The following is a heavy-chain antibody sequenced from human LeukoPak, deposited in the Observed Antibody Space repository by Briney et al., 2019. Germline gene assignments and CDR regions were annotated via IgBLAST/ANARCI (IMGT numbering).Heavy chain of an antibody. CDR2: IYYSGST. Sequence: NPSETLSLTCTVSGGSISSYYWSWIRQPPGKGLEWIGYIYYSGSTNYNPSLKSRVTISVDTSKNQFSLKLSSVTAADTAVYYCARNSGYDTYYFDYWGQGTLVTVSS. D-gene: IGHD5-12*01. CDR1: GGSISSYY. CDR3: ARNSGYDTYYFDY. J-gene: IGHJ4*02. V-gene: IGHV4-59*01.